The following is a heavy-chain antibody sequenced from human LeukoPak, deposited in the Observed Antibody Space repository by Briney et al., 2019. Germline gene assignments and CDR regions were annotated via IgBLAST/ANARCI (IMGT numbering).Heavy chain of an antibody. Sequence: GGSLRLSCAASGFTFSDYAMNWVRQAPGKGLEWVSVVGGDDAAYYTDSVKGRFSISRDNAENTLYLQMNSLRAEDTAVYYCGRDLGGRSGYWGQGTLVTVSS. V-gene: IGHV3-23*01. CDR3: GRDLGGRSGY. J-gene: IGHJ4*02. CDR2: VGGDDAA. D-gene: IGHD1-26*01. CDR1: GFTFSDYA.